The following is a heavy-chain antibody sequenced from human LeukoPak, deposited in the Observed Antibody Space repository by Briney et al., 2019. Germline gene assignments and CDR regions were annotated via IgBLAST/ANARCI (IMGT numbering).Heavy chain of an antibody. D-gene: IGHD2-21*02. CDR1: GGSISSSSYY. CDR2: IYYSGST. Sequence: SETLFLTCTVSGGSISSSSYYWGWIRQPPGKGLEWIGSIYYSGSTYYNPSLKSRVTISVDTSKDQFSLKLSSVTAADTAVYYCARDRDIVVVTTALDYWGQGTQVTVSS. V-gene: IGHV4-39*07. J-gene: IGHJ4*02. CDR3: ARDRDIVVVTTALDY.